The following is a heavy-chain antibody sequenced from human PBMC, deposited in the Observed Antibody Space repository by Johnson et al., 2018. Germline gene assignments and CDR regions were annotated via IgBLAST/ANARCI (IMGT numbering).Heavy chain of an antibody. CDR2: IYIDGST. Sequence: VQLQQWGGGLVQPGGSLRLSCGASGFTVSSNFMSWVRQAPGKGLEWVTVIYIDGSTYYADSVKGRFTISRDTSKNTLYLQMKSLRPDDTAFYYCARRSPLTISWGDAFDIWCQGTMVTDSS. D-gene: IGHD1-14*01. CDR1: GFTVSSNF. CDR3: ARRSPLTISWGDAFDI. J-gene: IGHJ3*02. V-gene: IGHV3-66*02.